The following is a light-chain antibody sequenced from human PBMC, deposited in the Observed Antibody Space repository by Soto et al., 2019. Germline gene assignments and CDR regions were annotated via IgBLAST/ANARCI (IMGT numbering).Light chain of an antibody. CDR2: GAS. J-gene: IGKJ4*01. CDR3: QHYRNSPLT. Sequence: VLTQSPGTLSLPPGERATLFCRAGQSVSSSDLAWYQQKPDQAPRLLIYGASSRATGIPDRFSGSGSGTDFTLTISSLEPEDVAVYYCQHYRNSPLTFGGGTKVEI. CDR1: QSVSSSD. V-gene: IGKV3-20*01.